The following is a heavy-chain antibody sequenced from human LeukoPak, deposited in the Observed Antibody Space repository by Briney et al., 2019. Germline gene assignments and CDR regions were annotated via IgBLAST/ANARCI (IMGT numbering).Heavy chain of an antibody. J-gene: IGHJ5*02. CDR2: IYYSGST. Sequence: PSETLSLTCTVSGGSISSSSSHWGWIRQPPGKGLEWIGSIYYSGSTSYNPSLKSRVTISVDTSKNQFSLKLSSVTAADTAVYYCARDNEIYDFWSGYSWFDPWGQGTLVTVSS. D-gene: IGHD3-3*01. V-gene: IGHV4-39*07. CDR3: ARDNEIYDFWSGYSWFDP. CDR1: GGSISSSSSH.